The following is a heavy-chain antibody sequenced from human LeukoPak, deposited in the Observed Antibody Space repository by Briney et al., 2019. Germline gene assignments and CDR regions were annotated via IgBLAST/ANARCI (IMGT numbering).Heavy chain of an antibody. CDR1: GFTFTIYG. CDR3: TTGGLTAGH. D-gene: IGHD1-14*01. CDR2: FKGTSGGGTT. V-gene: IGHV3-15*01. J-gene: IGHJ4*02. Sequence: GRSLRLSCAASGFTFTIYGVHWVRQAPGKGLEWVGRFKGTSGGGTTDYAAPLKDRFTISGDDSKHTLFLQMNSLTIEDTAMYFCTTGGLTAGHWGQGTLVTVSS.